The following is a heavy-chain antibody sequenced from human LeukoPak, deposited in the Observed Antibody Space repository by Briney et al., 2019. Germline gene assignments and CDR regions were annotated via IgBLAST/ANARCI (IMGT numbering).Heavy chain of an antibody. Sequence: QPGGSLRLSCAASGFTFSDYALIWVRQAPGKGLEWISAIGGTGNTYYADSVKGRFTIFRDNSKNTVYLQMNSLRAEDTALYYCGKDPNGDYVGAFDFWGQGTMVTVSA. CDR3: GKDPNGDYVGAFDF. CDR2: IGGTGNT. J-gene: IGHJ3*01. V-gene: IGHV3-23*01. D-gene: IGHD4-17*01. CDR1: GFTFSDYA.